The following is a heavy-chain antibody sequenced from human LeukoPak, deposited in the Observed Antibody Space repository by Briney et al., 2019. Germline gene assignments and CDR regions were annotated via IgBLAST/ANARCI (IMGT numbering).Heavy chain of an antibody. CDR2: IYYSGST. V-gene: IGHV4-59*01. Sequence: PSETLSLTCTVSGGSISGYYWSWIRQPPGKGLEWIGYIYYSGSTNYNPSLKSRVTISVDTSKNQFSLKLSSVTVADTAVYYCASLYSNYREDGMDVWGQGTTVTVSS. CDR3: ASLYSNYREDGMDV. D-gene: IGHD4-11*01. J-gene: IGHJ6*02. CDR1: GGSISGYY.